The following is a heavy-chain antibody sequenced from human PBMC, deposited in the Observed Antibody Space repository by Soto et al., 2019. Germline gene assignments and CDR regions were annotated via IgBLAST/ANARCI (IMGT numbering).Heavy chain of an antibody. D-gene: IGHD3-10*01. J-gene: IGHJ4*02. Sequence: QVQLVESGGGVVQPGRSLRLSCAASGFTFSSYGMHWVRQAPGKGLEWVAVISYDGSNKYYADSVKGRFTISRDNSKNTLYLQMNSLRAEDTAVDYCVGILIWFGELSVDYWGQGTLVTVSS. CDR3: VGILIWFGELSVDY. CDR1: GFTFSSYG. CDR2: ISYDGSNK. V-gene: IGHV3-30*03.